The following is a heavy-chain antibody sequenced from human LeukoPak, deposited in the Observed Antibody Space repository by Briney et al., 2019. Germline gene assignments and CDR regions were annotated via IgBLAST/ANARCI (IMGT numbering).Heavy chain of an antibody. CDR2: INTDGSST. CDR3: ARAPYDASGQWDF. CDR1: GFTFSSYW. V-gene: IGHV3-74*01. D-gene: IGHD3-22*01. J-gene: IGHJ4*02. Sequence: GGSLRLSCAASGFTFSSYWMHWVRQAPGKGLVWVSRINTDGSSTSYADSVKGRFTISRDNSNNILYVQMNSLRDEDTAVYYCARAPYDASGQWDFWGQGTLVTVSS.